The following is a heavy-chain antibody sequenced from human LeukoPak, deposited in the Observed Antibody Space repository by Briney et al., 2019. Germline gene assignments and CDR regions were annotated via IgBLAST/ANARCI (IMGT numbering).Heavy chain of an antibody. V-gene: IGHV3-7*05. CDR1: GFTFSSYW. J-gene: IGHJ4*02. CDR2: LKPDGSEK. D-gene: IGHD6-19*01. CDR3: ARDGYSSGWYDY. Sequence: GGSLRLSCAASGFTFSSYWMNWVRQAPGKGLEWVANLKPDGSEKFYVDSVRGRFTISRDNSKNTLYLQMNSLRAEDTAVYYCARDGYSSGWYDYWGQGTLVTVSS.